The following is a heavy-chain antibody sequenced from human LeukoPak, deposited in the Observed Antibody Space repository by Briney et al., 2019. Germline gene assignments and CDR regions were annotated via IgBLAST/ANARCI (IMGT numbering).Heavy chain of an antibody. D-gene: IGHD3-22*01. CDR1: GGYISSTTYY. CDR3: AREIDEGWFDP. Sequence: KTSETLSLTCIISGGYISSTTYYWGWIRQPPGKGLEWIGTLYYSGKTYYNPSLKSRVTISIDTSKNQFSLKLSSVTAADTAVYYCAREIDEGWFDPWGQGTLVTVSS. CDR2: LYYSGKT. J-gene: IGHJ5*02. V-gene: IGHV4-39*07.